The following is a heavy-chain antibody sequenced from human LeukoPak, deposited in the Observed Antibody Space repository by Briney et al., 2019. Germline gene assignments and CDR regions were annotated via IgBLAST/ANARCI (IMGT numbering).Heavy chain of an antibody. V-gene: IGHV3-21*01. CDR2: ISSSSSYI. D-gene: IGHD4-17*01. J-gene: IGHJ3*02. CDR1: GFTFSSYS. CDR3: ARTRSYYGDYSDAFDI. Sequence: GGSLRLSCAASGFTFSSYSMNWVRQAPGKGLEWVSSISSSSSYIYYADSVKGRFTISRDNAKNSLYLQMNSLRAEGTAVYYCARTRSYYGDYSDAFDIWGQGTMVTVSS.